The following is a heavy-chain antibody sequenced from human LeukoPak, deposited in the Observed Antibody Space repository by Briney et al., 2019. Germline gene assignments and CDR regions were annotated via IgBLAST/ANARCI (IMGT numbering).Heavy chain of an antibody. V-gene: IGHV3-11*01. Sequence: GGSLRLSCAASGFTFSDYYMSWIRQAPGKGLEWVSYISSSGSTIYYADSVKGRITISRDNSKNTLYLQMNSLRAEDTAVYYCAKDIYPRSTCSGCRPFDYWGQGTLVTVSS. CDR3: AKDIYPRSTCSGCRPFDY. CDR1: GFTFSDYY. CDR2: ISSSGSTI. D-gene: IGHD3-10*02. J-gene: IGHJ4*02.